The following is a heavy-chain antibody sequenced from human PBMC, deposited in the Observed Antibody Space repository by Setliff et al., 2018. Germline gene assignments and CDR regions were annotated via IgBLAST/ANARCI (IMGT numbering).Heavy chain of an antibody. J-gene: IGHJ4*02. CDR2: FDPEDGET. V-gene: IGHV1-24*01. CDR1: GYTLPELS. D-gene: IGHD3-22*01. Sequence: ASVQVSCQVSGYTLPELSMHWVRQAPGNGLEWTGGFDPEDGETNYAQKFQGRVTMTEDTSTDTAYMELSSLSSEDTAVYYSATLAFTYYYDSSGYYPHDYWGQGTLVTVSS. CDR3: ATLAFTYYYDSSGYYPHDY.